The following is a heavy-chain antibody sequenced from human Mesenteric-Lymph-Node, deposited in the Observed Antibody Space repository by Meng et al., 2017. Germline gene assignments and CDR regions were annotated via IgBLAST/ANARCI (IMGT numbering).Heavy chain of an antibody. V-gene: IGHV3-23*01. J-gene: IGHJ4*02. D-gene: IGHD4-17*01. CDR1: GFTFSSNG. Sequence: EVQLLVSGGGLVHPGGSLSLSCAASGFTFSSNGMNWVRQAPGKGLEWVSSISGSGPVTYYADSVKGRFTISRDNSKNTLYLQMNSLKAEDTAVYYCAKALTTVTTAVDYWGQGTLVTVSS. CDR2: ISGSGPVT. CDR3: AKALTTVTTAVDY.